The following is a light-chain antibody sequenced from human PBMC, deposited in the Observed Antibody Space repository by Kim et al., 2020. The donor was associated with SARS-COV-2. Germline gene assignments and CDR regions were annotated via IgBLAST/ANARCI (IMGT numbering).Light chain of an antibody. CDR3: QSADSSGTYV. CDR2: KDS. J-gene: IGLJ1*01. Sequence: VSPGQTARITCTGVTLPEQHATLYQQKSGLAPCLVIYKDSGRPSGIPERFSGSSPGTTVTLTISGVQAEDDADYYCQSADSSGTYVFGSGTKVTVL. V-gene: IGLV3-25*03. CDR1: TLPEQH.